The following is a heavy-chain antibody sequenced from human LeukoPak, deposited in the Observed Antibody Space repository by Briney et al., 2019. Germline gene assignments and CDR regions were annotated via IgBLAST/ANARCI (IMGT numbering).Heavy chain of an antibody. J-gene: IGHJ5*02. V-gene: IGHV3-74*01. D-gene: IGHD2-8*01. CDR1: GFTFSSYW. CDR3: ARDRVMGNWFDP. Sequence: GGSLRLSCAASGFTFSSYWMHWVRQAPGKGLVWASRINSDGSSTSYADSVKGRFTISRDNAKNTLYLQMNSLRAEDTAVYYCARDRVMGNWFDPWGQGTLVTVPS. CDR2: INSDGSST.